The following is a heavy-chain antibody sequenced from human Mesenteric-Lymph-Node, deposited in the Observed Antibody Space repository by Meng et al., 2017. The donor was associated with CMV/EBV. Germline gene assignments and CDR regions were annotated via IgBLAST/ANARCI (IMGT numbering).Heavy chain of an antibody. Sequence: GSLRLSCTVSGDSVSSSRYYWSWIRQPPGKGLEWIGNICYSGSSNYSPSLKSRVTISVDTSKNQFSLKLSSVTAADTAVYYCARGVNYYYYGMDVWGQGTTVTVSS. CDR3: ARGVNYYYYGMDV. CDR2: ICYSGSS. J-gene: IGHJ6*02. D-gene: IGHD2-21*01. CDR1: GDSVSSSRYY. V-gene: IGHV4-61*01.